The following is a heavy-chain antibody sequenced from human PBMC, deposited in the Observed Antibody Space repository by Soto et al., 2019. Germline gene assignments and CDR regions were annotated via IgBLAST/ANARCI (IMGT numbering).Heavy chain of an antibody. J-gene: IGHJ6*02. CDR2: IIPIFGTA. V-gene: IGHV1-69*13. CDR3: ARDDEQQLVLDYYGMDV. D-gene: IGHD6-13*01. Sequence: SVKVSCKASGGTFSSYAISWVRQAPGQGLEWMGGIIPIFGTANYAQKFQGRVTITADESTSTAYMELSSLRSEDTAVYYCARDDEQQLVLDYYGMDVWGQGTTVTVSS. CDR1: GGTFSSYA.